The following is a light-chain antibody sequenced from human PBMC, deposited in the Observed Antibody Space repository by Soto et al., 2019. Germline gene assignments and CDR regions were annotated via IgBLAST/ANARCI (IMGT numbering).Light chain of an antibody. V-gene: IGLV2-14*01. CDR1: SSDVGGYNY. Sequence: QSVLTQPASVSGSPGQSITISYTGTSSDVGGYNYVSWYQQHPGKAPKLMIYDVSNRPSGVSNRFSGSKSGNTASLTISGLQAEDEADYYCSSYTSSSILLVFGGGTKLTVL. CDR3: SSYTSSSILLV. CDR2: DVS. J-gene: IGLJ2*01.